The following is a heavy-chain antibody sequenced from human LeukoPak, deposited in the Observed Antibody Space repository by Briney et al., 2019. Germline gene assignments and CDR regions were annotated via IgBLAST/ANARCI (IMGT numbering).Heavy chain of an antibody. CDR3: ARDLRAVDYDFWTRPLYYGMDV. D-gene: IGHD3-3*01. V-gene: IGHV4-31*03. CDR2: INYRGSA. CDR1: GGSISSVDYY. J-gene: IGHJ6*02. Sequence: PSETLSLTCTVSGGSISSVDYYWSWIRQYPGKGLEWIGYINYRGSAYYNPSLKSRVTISVDTSKNQFSLKLSSVTAADTAVYYCARDLRAVDYDFWTRPLYYGMDVWGQGTTVTVSS.